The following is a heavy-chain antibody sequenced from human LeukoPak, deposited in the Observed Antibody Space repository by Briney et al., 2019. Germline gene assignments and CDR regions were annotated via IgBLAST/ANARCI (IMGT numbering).Heavy chain of an antibody. J-gene: IGHJ4*02. CDR3: ARHSGSLYYDSTIFDK. CDR2: IYYSGST. CDR1: GGSISSYY. Sequence: PSETLSLSCTVPGGSISSYYWSWIRQPPGKGLEWIGYIYYSGSTNYNPSLKSRVTISVDTSKNQFSLKLSSVTAADTAVYYCARHSGSLYYDSTIFDKCSQGTLVTVSS. D-gene: IGHD3-22*01. V-gene: IGHV4-59*08.